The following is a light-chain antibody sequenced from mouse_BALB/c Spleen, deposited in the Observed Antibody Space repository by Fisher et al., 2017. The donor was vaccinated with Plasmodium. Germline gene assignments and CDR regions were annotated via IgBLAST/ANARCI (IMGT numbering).Light chain of an antibody. Sequence: DIVLTQTPVTLSVTPGDSVSLSCRASQSINNNLHWYQQKSHESPRLLINYTSQSISGIPSRFSGSGSGTDFTLKISRVEAEDLGVYYCFQGSHVPPTFGGGTKLEIK. CDR1: QSINNN. J-gene: IGKJ1*01. V-gene: IGKV5-43*01. CDR2: YTS. CDR3: FQGSHVPPT.